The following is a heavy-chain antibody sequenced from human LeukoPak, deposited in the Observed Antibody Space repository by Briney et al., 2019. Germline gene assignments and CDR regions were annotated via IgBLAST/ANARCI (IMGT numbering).Heavy chain of an antibody. CDR2: IYYSGST. CDR3: ARGRGDSSSWSYYYYGMDV. V-gene: IGHV4-59*01. D-gene: IGHD6-13*01. Sequence: PSETLSLTCTVSGGSISSYYWSWIRQPPGKGLEWIGYIYYSGSTNYNPSLKSRVTISVDTSKNQFSLKLSSVTAADTAVYYCARGRGDSSSWSYYYYGMDVWGQGTTVTVSS. J-gene: IGHJ6*02. CDR1: GGSISSYY.